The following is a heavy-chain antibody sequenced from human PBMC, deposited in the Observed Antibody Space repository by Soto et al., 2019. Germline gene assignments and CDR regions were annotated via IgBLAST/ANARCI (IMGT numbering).Heavy chain of an antibody. CDR2: INHSGST. CDR1: GERFSVYY. V-gene: IGHV4-34*01. J-gene: IGHJ4*02. D-gene: IGHD2-15*01. Sequence: SETLSLTCGVYGERFSVYYWSWIRQPAGKGLEWIGEINHSGSTNYNPSLKSRVTVSVDTSKNQLSLRVNSVTAPDTHVYYCLRVVEAATRHTDSDSWGQGILVTVSS. CDR3: LRVVEAATRHTDSDS.